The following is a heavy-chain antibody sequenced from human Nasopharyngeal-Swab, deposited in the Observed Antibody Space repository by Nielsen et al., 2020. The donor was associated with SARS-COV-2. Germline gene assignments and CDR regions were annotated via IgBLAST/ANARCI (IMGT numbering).Heavy chain of an antibody. CDR3: ARDGLDYDFWSAYFMDV. D-gene: IGHD3-3*01. CDR1: GASLTNSN. V-gene: IGHV3-21*01. CDR2: ISSSSSYI. Sequence: CAVDGASLTNSNSDWVRLAHGTGLGWVSSISSSSSYIYYADSVKGRFTISRDNAKNSLYLQMNSLRAEDTAVYYCARDGLDYDFWSAYFMDVWGQGTTVTVSS. J-gene: IGHJ6*02.